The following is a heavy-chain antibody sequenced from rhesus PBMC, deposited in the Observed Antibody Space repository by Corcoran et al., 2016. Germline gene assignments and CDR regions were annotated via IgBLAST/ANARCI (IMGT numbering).Heavy chain of an antibody. CDR1: GGSISSNY. D-gene: IGHD4-23*01. J-gene: IGHJ2*01. Sequence: QLQLQESGPGLVKPAETLSLTCAVSGGSISSNYWSWIRRPPGKGLEGSGRISGSGGGTDYNPALKSSVTISSDPSKNQFSRKLSSLTAADTAVYYCARDTVTTLLYWYFDLWGPGTPNTISS. V-gene: IGHV4-173*01. CDR2: ISGSGGGT. CDR3: ARDTVTTLLYWYFDL.